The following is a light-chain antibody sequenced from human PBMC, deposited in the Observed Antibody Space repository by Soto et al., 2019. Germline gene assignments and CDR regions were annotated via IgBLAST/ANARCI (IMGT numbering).Light chain of an antibody. CDR3: SSYSGSYNLV. J-gene: IGLJ2*01. CDR1: SSDVGGYNY. CDR2: EVS. Sequence: QSVLTQPPSAGGCPGQSVTISCTGTSSDVGGYNYVSWYQQHPGKAPQLMIYEVSKRPSGVPDRFSGSKSGNTASLTVSGLQAEDEAYYYCSSYSGSYNLVFGGGTKLAVL. V-gene: IGLV2-8*01.